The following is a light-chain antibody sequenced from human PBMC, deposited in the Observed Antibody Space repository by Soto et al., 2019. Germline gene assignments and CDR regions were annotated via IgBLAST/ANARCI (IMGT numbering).Light chain of an antibody. CDR2: DVS. CDR3: CSYAANYNFWV. V-gene: IGLV2-11*01. Sequence: QSALTQPRSVSGSPGQSVTISCTGTNSDIGGYNYVSWYQQHPGKAPKVMIYDVSRRPSGVPDRFSGSKSGNTASLTISGLQAEDEADYYCCSYAANYNFWVFGGGTKHRP. CDR1: NSDIGGYNY. J-gene: IGLJ3*02.